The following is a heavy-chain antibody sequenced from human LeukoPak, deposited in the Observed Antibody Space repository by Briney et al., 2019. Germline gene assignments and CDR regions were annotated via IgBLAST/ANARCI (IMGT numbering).Heavy chain of an antibody. CDR1: GGSFSGYY. J-gene: IGHJ3*02. CDR3: ARSTVHFDAFDI. V-gene: IGHV4-34*01. D-gene: IGHD3-10*02. Sequence: SETLSLTCAVYGGSFSGYYWSWIRQPPGKGLEWIGEINHSGSTNYNPSLKSRVTISVDTSKNQFSLKLSSVTAADTAVYYCARSTVHFDAFDIWGQGTMVTVSS. CDR2: INHSGST.